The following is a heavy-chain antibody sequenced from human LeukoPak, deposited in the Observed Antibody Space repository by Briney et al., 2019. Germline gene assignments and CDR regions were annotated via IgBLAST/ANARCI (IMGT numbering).Heavy chain of an antibody. Sequence: ASVKVSCKTSGYTFTGYYMHWVRQAPGQGLEWMGWINPNSGGTNYAQKFQGRVTMTRDTSISTAYMELSRLRSDDTAPYYCASGREYYGSGSHDDAFDIWGQGTMVTVS. V-gene: IGHV1-2*02. D-gene: IGHD3-10*01. CDR2: INPNSGGT. CDR3: ASGREYYGSGSHDDAFDI. J-gene: IGHJ3*02. CDR1: GYTFTGYY.